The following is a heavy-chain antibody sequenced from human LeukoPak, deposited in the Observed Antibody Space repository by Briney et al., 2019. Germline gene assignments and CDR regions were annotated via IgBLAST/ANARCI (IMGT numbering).Heavy chain of an antibody. J-gene: IGHJ4*02. V-gene: IGHV4-39*01. D-gene: IGHD3-22*01. CDR3: ARHLTYYYDSSGYYFDY. CDR1: GGSISSSSYY. CDR2: IYYSGSA. Sequence: SETLSLTCTVSGGSISSSSYYWGWIRQPPGKGQERIGCIYYSGSAYYNPSLKSRVTISVDTSKNQFSLKLSSVTAADTAVYYCARHLTYYYDSSGYYFDYWGQGTLVTVSS.